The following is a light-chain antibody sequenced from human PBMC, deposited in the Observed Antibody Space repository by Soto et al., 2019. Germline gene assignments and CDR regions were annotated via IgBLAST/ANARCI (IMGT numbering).Light chain of an antibody. CDR2: YNN. Sequence: QSVLTQPPSASGTPGQRVTISCSGSSSNIGSNPVNWYQQLPGTAPKLLIYYNNQRPSGVPDRLSGSKSGTSATLAISGLQSADEAYYYCAAWDDSLNGVVFGGGTKLTVL. CDR3: AAWDDSLNGVV. V-gene: IGLV1-44*01. J-gene: IGLJ2*01. CDR1: SSNIGSNP.